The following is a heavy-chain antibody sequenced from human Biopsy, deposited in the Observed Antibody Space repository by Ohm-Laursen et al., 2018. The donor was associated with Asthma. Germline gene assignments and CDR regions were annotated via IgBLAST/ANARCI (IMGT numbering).Heavy chain of an antibody. CDR2: SNAGYGNT. J-gene: IGHJ3*01. CDR1: GYNFISFA. D-gene: IGHD3-9*01. V-gene: IGHV1-3*01. CDR3: ARTYYDFLTGQVKDVFGV. Sequence: SVKVSCKASGYNFISFAIHWVRQAPGLRPEWMGRSNAGYGNTKYSQKFQGRLTITRDTSASTVYMELSSLRSEDTAVYYCARTYYDFLTGQVKDVFGVWGQGTMVTVSS.